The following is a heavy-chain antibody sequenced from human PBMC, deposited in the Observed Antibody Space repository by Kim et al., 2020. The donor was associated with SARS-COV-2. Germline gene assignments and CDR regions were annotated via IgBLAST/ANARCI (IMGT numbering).Heavy chain of an antibody. CDR1: GFTFSSYS. CDR3: LGWGYSGYRLMFDY. CDR2: ISSSSSTI. J-gene: IGHJ4*02. Sequence: GGSLRLSCAASGFTFSSYSMNWVRQAPGKGLEWVSYISSSSSTIYYADSVKGRFTISRDNAKNSLYLQMNSLRDEDTAVYYCLGWGYSGYRLMFDYWGQGTLVTVSS. V-gene: IGHV3-48*02. D-gene: IGHD5-12*01.